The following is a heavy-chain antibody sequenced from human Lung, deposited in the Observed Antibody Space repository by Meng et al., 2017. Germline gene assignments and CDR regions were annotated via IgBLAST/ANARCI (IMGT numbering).Heavy chain of an antibody. CDR3: ARGPTTMAHDFDY. CDR1: GGSFSDYY. D-gene: IGHD4-11*01. J-gene: IGHJ4*02. Sequence: GQLQQWGAGLLKPSGTLSLTCVVSGGSFSDYYWSWIRQPPGKGLEWIGEINHSGSTNYNPSLESRATISVDTSQNNLSLKLSSVTAADSAVYYCARGPTTMAHDFDYWGQGTLVTVPQ. V-gene: IGHV4-34*01. CDR2: INHSGST.